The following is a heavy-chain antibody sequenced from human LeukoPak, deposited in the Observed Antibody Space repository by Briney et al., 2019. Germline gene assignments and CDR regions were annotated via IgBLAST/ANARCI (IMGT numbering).Heavy chain of an antibody. Sequence: PSETLSLTCTVSGGSISSYYWSWIRQPPGKGLEWIGYIYYSGSTNYNPSLKSRVTISVDTSKNQFSLKLSSVTAADTAVYYCARDGRYYDILTGYSDFDYWGQGTLVTVSS. CDR1: GGSISSYY. D-gene: IGHD3-9*01. V-gene: IGHV4-59*12. J-gene: IGHJ4*02. CDR2: IYYSGST. CDR3: ARDGRYYDILTGYSDFDY.